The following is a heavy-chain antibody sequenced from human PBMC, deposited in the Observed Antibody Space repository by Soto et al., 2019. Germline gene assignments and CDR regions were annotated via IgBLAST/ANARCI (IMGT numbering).Heavy chain of an antibody. D-gene: IGHD2-2*01. CDR3: ARGYCSSTSCYFFQREQKNWFDP. V-gene: IGHV1-69*02. CDR1: GGTFSSYT. CDR2: IIPILGIA. J-gene: IGHJ5*02. Sequence: ASVKVSCKASGGTFSSYTISWVRQAPGQGLEWMGRIIPILGIANYAQKFQGRVTITADKSTSTAYMELSSLRSEDTAVYYCARGYCSSTSCYFFQREQKNWFDPWGQGTLVTVSS.